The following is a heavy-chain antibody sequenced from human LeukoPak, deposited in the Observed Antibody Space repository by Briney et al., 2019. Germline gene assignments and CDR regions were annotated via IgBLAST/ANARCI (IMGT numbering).Heavy chain of an antibody. J-gene: IGHJ4*02. CDR3: ASKGNYDFWSGSES. Sequence: PGGSLRLSCAASGFTFSSYWMHWVRQAPGNGLVWVSRINSDGSSTSYADSVKGRFTISRDNAKNTLYLQMNSLRAEDTAVYYCASKGNYDFWSGSESWGQGTLVTVSS. CDR2: INSDGSST. V-gene: IGHV3-74*01. D-gene: IGHD3-3*01. CDR1: GFTFSSYW.